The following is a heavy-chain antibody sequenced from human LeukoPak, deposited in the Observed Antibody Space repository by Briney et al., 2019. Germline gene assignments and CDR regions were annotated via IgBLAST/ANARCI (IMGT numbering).Heavy chain of an antibody. CDR2: ASTDEVTQ. CDR3: AAFIATKLDN. J-gene: IGHJ4*02. CDR1: GFPFKKHG. V-gene: IGHV3-30*03. D-gene: IGHD2-15*01. Sequence: GGSLRLSCVFSGFPFKKHGMHWVRQAPGKGLEWLAVASTDEVTQAYADSVKGRFIISRDTSRNTLNLQMNNLTPEDTAVYYCAAFIATKLDNWGQGIPVSVSS.